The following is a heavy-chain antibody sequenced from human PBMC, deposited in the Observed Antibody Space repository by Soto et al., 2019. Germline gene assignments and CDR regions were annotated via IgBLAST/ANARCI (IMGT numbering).Heavy chain of an antibody. J-gene: IGHJ5*02. CDR3: TREQSDDNYFDH. V-gene: IGHV4-61*08. CDR2: IYYSGGT. CDR1: GAALSSGGYF. Sequence: PSETLSLTCTVSGAALSSGGYFYTWVRQPPGKGLEWLGYIYYSGGTNYNPSLKSRVTISLDKSKCQFSPRLISVNAADTAVYYCTREQSDDNYFDHWGQGTLVTVSS. D-gene: IGHD6-19*01.